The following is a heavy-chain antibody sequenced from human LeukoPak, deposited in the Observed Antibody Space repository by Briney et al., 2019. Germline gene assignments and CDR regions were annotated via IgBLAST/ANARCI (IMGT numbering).Heavy chain of an antibody. CDR2: ISSSSSYI. V-gene: IGHV3-21*01. Sequence: PGGSLRLSCAASGFTFSCYSMNWVRQAPGKGLEWVSSISSSSSYIYYADSVKGRFTISRDNAKNSLYLQMNSLRAEDTAVYYCARDRSDYYDSSGSPGRIDYWGQGTLVTVSS. J-gene: IGHJ4*02. CDR1: GFTFSCYS. D-gene: IGHD3-22*01. CDR3: ARDRSDYYDSSGSPGRIDY.